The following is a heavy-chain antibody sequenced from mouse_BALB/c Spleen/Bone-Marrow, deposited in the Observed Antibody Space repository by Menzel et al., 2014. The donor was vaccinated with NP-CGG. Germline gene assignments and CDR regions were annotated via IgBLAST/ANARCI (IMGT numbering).Heavy chain of an antibody. J-gene: IGHJ1*01. CDR1: GFTFTDYY. V-gene: IGHV7-3*02. CDR3: ARDINYDSYYWYFDV. CDR2: IRNKAKGYTT. Sequence: EVKVVESGGGLVQPGGSLGLSCATSGFTFTDYYMSWVRQPPGQALEWLGFIRNKAKGYTTEYSPSVKGRFTISRDNSLSIVYLQMNTLRAEDSATYYCARDINYDSYYWYFDVWGAGTTVTVSS. D-gene: IGHD2-12*01.